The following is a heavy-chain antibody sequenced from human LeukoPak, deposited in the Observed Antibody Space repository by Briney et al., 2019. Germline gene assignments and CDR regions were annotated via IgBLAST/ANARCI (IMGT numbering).Heavy chain of an antibody. D-gene: IGHD1-26*01. J-gene: IGHJ4*02. CDR3: ARGLYSGNYFDY. CDR1: GFTFNRYT. V-gene: IGHV3-21*01. CDR2: ITFSTSSDI. Sequence: PGGSLRLSCAASGFTFNRYTMNWVRQAPGKGLVWVSSITFSTSSDIYYADSVKGRFTTSRDNAENSLFLQMNSLRAEDTAVYYCARGLYSGNYFDYWGQGTLVTVSS.